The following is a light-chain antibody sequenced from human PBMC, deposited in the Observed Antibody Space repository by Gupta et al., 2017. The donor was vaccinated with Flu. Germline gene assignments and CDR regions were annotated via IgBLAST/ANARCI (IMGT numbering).Light chain of an antibody. CDR2: GAS. CDR1: QKLNTY. V-gene: IGKV1-39*01. Sequence: QLTQSPSSPSASVGDRVTITCRASQKLNTYVNWYHQKPREGPKFLIYGASILQSGVPSRFTGSGSGTNFTLNISRVQPEDFGTYFCQQIESRPCTFGQGTTVEI. J-gene: IGKJ2*02. CDR3: QQIESRPCT.